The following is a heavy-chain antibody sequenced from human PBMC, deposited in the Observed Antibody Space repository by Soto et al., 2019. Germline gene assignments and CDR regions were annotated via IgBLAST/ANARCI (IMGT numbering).Heavy chain of an antibody. CDR3: AKDMRSSYYYGMDV. Sequence: EVQLVESGGGLVQPGRSLRLSCAASGFTFDDYAMHWVRQRPGKGLEWVSGISWNGAAITYADSVKGRFTISRDNGKNSLYLQMNSLRAEDTALYYCAKDMRSSYYYGMDVWGKGTTVTVSS. J-gene: IGHJ6*04. CDR2: ISWNGAAI. CDR1: GFTFDDYA. V-gene: IGHV3-9*01.